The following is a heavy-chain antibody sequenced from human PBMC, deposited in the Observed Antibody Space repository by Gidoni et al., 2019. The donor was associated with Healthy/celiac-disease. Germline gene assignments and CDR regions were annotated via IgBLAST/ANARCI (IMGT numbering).Heavy chain of an antibody. CDR3: ARPQRIAVAGRNDAFDI. D-gene: IGHD6-19*01. J-gene: IGHJ3*02. Sequence: EVQLLESGGGLVQPGGSLRLSCAASGFTFSSYAMSWVRQAPGKGLEWVSAISGSGGSTYYADSVKGRFTISRDNSKNTLYLQMNSLRAEDTAVYYCARPQRIAVAGRNDAFDIWGQGTMVTVSS. CDR2: ISGSGGST. V-gene: IGHV3-23*01. CDR1: GFTFSSYA.